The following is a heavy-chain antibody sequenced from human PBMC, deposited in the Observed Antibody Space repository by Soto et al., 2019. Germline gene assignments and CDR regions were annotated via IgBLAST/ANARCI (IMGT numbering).Heavy chain of an antibody. CDR3: ARDPSGALPGFDY. CDR1: GFTFSRYT. J-gene: IGHJ4*02. D-gene: IGHD6-19*01. CDR2: ISGSGSSI. V-gene: IGHV3-21*01. Sequence: EVQLVESGGGLVKPGGSLRLSCAASGFTFSRYTMNWVRQAPGKGLESVSSISGSGSSIYYADSMKGRVTISRDNAKNSLYLQMNSLRVEDTAVYFCARDPSGALPGFDYWGQGILVTVSS.